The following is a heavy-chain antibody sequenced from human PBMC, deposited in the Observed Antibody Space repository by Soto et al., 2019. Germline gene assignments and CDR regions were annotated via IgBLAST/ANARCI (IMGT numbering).Heavy chain of an antibody. V-gene: IGHV3-21*01. D-gene: IGHD6-13*01. CDR3: ARSQQLAPYYYYYYGMDV. CDR1: GFTFSSYS. Sequence: PGGSLRLSCAASGFTFSSYSMNWVRQAPGKGLGWVSSISSSSSYIYYADSVKGRFTISRDNAKNSLYLQMNSLRAEDTAVYYCARSQQLAPYYYYYYGMDVWGQGTTVTVSS. CDR2: ISSSSSYI. J-gene: IGHJ6*02.